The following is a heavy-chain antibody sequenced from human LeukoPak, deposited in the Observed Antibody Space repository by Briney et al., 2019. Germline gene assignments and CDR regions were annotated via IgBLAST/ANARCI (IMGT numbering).Heavy chain of an antibody. V-gene: IGHV1-2*02. D-gene: IGHD3-22*01. J-gene: IGHJ4*02. Sequence: ASVKVSCKASGYTFTGYYMHWVRQAPGQGLEWMGWINPNSGGTNYAQKFQGRVTMTRDTSISTAYMELSSLRSEDTAVYYCARGGSSGYYFDYWGQGTLVTVSS. CDR1: GYTFTGYY. CDR3: ARGGSSGYYFDY. CDR2: INPNSGGT.